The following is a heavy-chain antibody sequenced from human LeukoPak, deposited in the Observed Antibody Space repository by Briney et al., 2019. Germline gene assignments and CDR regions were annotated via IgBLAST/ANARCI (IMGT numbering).Heavy chain of an antibody. D-gene: IGHD5-12*01. CDR2: INHSGST. CDR1: GGSFSGYY. V-gene: IGHV4-34*01. J-gene: IGHJ4*02. Sequence: PSETLSLTCAVYGGSFSGYYWSWIRQPPGKGLEWIGEINHSGSTNYNPSLKSRVTISVDTSKNQFSLKLSSVTAADTAVYYCARLDSIVATISLPVWGQGTLVSVSS. CDR3: ARLDSIVATISLPV.